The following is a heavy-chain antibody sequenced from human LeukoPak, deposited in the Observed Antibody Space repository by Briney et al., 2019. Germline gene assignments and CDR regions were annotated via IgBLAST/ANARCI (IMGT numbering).Heavy chain of an antibody. Sequence: ASVKVSCRASGYRFTDYDFSWVRQAPGQGLEWLGWVSIYSDSTNYAREFEDRIAMTTDISTSTAYMELKSLTSDDTAVYFCARTGHYQFDSWGQGTLVTVSS. CDR3: ARTGHYQFDS. J-gene: IGHJ4*02. CDR1: GYRFTDYD. D-gene: IGHD3-9*01. CDR2: VSIYSDST. V-gene: IGHV1-18*01.